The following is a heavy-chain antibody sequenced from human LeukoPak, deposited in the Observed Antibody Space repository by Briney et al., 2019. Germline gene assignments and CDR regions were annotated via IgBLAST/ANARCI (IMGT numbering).Heavy chain of an antibody. J-gene: IGHJ6*03. CDR2: INPSGGST. CDR1: GYTFTSYY. D-gene: IGHD3-22*01. V-gene: IGHV1-46*01. Sequence: ASVKVSCKASGYTFTSYYMHWVRQAPGQGLEWMGIINPSGGSTSHAQKFQGRVTMTRDMSTSTVYMELSSLRSEDTAVYYCARCHYDSSGYLYYYYYYMDVWGKGTTVTVSS. CDR3: ARCHYDSSGYLYYYYYYMDV.